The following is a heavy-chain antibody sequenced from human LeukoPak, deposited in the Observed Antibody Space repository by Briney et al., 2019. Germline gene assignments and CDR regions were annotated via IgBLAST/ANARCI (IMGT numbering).Heavy chain of an antibody. Sequence: PGGSLRLSCANSGFIFSKAWMTWARQAPGKGPEWVANIKEDGSEKYHVDSVKGRFTISRDNAKNSLYLQMNSLRAEDTAVYYCTRDGDYWGQGTLVTVSS. CDR2: IKEDGSEK. CDR1: GFIFSKAW. J-gene: IGHJ4*02. V-gene: IGHV3-7*01. CDR3: TRDGDY.